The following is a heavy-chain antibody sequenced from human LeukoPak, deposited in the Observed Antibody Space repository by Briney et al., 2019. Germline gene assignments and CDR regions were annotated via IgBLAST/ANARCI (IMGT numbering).Heavy chain of an antibody. D-gene: IGHD1-14*01. V-gene: IGHV3-7*01. Sequence: GGSLRLSCAASAFTFSSYWMSWVRHAPGKGREWVANIKQDGSEKYYVDSVKGRFTISRDNAKTSLYLQMNSLRAEDTAVYYCAREGNRRSFDYWGQGTLVTVSS. J-gene: IGHJ4*02. CDR1: AFTFSSYW. CDR3: AREGNRRSFDY. CDR2: IKQDGSEK.